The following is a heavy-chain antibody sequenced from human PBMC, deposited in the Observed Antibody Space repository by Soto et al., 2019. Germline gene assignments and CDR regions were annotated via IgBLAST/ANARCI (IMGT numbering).Heavy chain of an antibody. CDR2: ITWNSDEI. CDR1: GFTFDDYA. D-gene: IGHD3-22*01. V-gene: IGHV3-9*01. Sequence: EVQLVESGGGLVQPGRSLRLSCAASGFTFDDYAMHWVRRRPGRGLEWDSGITWNSDEIGYPDSVKGRFSISRDNAKKYLYLQMNSLRPDDTALYYCAASMGFDSSGYSGYYYGMDVWGQGTTVTVSS. J-gene: IGHJ6*02. CDR3: AASMGFDSSGYSGYYYGMDV.